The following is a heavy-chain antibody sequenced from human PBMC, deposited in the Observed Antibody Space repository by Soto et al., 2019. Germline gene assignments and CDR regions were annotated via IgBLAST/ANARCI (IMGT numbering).Heavy chain of an antibody. CDR3: AKDRRSEQWLATYNDY. J-gene: IGHJ4*02. D-gene: IGHD6-19*01. CDR1: GFTFSSYA. V-gene: IGHV3-23*01. Sequence: GGSLRLSCAASGFTFSSYAMSWVRQAPGKGLEWVSAISGSGGSTYYADSVKGRFTISRDNSKNTLYLQMNSLRAEDTAVYYCAKDRRSEQWLATYNDYWGQGTLVTVSS. CDR2: ISGSGGST.